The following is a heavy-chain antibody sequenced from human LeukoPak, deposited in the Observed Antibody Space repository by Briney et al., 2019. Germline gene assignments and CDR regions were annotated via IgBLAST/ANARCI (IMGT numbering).Heavy chain of an antibody. V-gene: IGHV3-23*01. CDR1: GFSFSTYA. Sequence: GGSLRLSCAASGFSFSTYAMSWVRQAPGKGLEWVSAIRDSGGSTYYADSVKARFTISRDNSKSTLFLQMNSLRVEDAAIYYCAKRTDNWNIGGPFDYWGQGTLVTVSS. CDR2: IRDSGGST. CDR3: AKRTDNWNIGGPFDY. J-gene: IGHJ4*02. D-gene: IGHD1/OR15-1a*01.